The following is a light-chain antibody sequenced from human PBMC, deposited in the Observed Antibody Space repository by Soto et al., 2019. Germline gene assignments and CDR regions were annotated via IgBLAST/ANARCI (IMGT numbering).Light chain of an antibody. J-gene: IGLJ7*01. CDR1: SGSVSSNHY. V-gene: IGLV8-61*01. Sequence: QTVVTQEPSFSVSPGGTVTLTCGLSSGSVSSNHYPSWYQQTPGQAPRTLFYSTDTGSSGVPDRFSGSILGNRAALTITGAQADDESVYYCVLYMGTGIWVFGGGTQLTVL. CDR2: STD. CDR3: VLYMGTGIWV.